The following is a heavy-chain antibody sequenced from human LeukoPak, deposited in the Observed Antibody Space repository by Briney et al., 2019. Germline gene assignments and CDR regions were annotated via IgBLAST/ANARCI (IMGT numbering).Heavy chain of an antibody. J-gene: IGHJ4*02. V-gene: IGHV5-51*01. CDR3: ARLKPAGKYYYGSSGYLPY. CDR2: IYPGDSDT. CDR1: GYSFTSYW. D-gene: IGHD3-22*01. Sequence: GESLKISCKGSGYSFTSYWIGWVRQMPGKGLEWMGVIYPGDSDTRYSPSFQGQVTISADKSISTAYLQWSSLKASDTAMYYCARLKPAGKYYYGSSGYLPYWGQGTLVTVSS.